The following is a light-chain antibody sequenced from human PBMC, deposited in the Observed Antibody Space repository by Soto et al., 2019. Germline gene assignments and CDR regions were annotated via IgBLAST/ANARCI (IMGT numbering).Light chain of an antibody. J-gene: IGKJ1*01. CDR1: QSVSNNY. Sequence: EIVLTQSPGTLSLSPGERATLSCRASQSVSNNYLAWYQQKPGQAPRLLIYGASNRATGIPARFSGSGSGTDFTLTISSLEPEDFAVYYCQQRSSWPRTFGQGTKVDIK. V-gene: IGKV3D-20*02. CDR2: GAS. CDR3: QQRSSWPRT.